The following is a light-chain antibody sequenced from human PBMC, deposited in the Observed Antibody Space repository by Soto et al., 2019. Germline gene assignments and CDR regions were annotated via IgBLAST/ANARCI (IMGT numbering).Light chain of an antibody. V-gene: IGLV2-14*01. CDR3: SSYTSSSTYV. CDR1: SGDVGAYNY. CDR2: EVN. Sequence: QSALAQPASVSGSPGQSITISCSGTSGDVGAYNYVAWYQLHPGKAPKLMVYEVNNRPSGVSNRFSGSKSGNTASLTISGLQAEDEADYHCSSYTSSSTYVFGTGTKVTVL. J-gene: IGLJ1*01.